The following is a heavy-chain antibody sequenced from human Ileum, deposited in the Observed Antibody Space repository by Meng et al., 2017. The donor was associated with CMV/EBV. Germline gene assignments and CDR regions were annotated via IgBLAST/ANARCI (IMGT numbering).Heavy chain of an antibody. J-gene: IGHJ6*02. CDR3: AREIYCSSRSCYTHYGMDV. V-gene: IGHV3-53*01. Sequence: GESLKISCAASGFTVSSNYMSWVRQAPGKGLEWGSVIYSGGSTYYADSVKGRFTISRDNSKNTLYLQMNSLRAEDTAVYYCAREIYCSSRSCYTHYGMDVWGQGTTVTVSS. CDR2: IYSGGST. D-gene: IGHD2-2*02. CDR1: GFTVSSNY.